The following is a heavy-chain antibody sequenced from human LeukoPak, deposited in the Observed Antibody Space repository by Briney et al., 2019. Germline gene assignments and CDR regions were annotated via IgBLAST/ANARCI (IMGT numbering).Heavy chain of an antibody. Sequence: PSETLSLTCTVSGGSISSYYCSWIRQPPGQGLEWIGYIYYSGSTNYNPSLKSRVTISVDTSKSQFSLKLSSVTAADTAVYYCARDSGGYLRYYYYMDVWGKGTTVTVSS. CDR3: ARDSGGYLRYYYYMDV. CDR2: IYYSGST. V-gene: IGHV4-59*01. J-gene: IGHJ6*03. D-gene: IGHD1-26*01. CDR1: GGSISSYY.